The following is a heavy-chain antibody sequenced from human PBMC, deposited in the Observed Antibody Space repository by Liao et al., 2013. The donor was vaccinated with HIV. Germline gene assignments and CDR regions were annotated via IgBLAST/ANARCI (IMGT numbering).Heavy chain of an antibody. D-gene: IGHD2/OR15-2a*01. V-gene: IGHV4-61*02. J-gene: IGHJ5*02. CDR2: IYTSGST. CDR1: GGSISSGSYY. CDR3: ARATSRGSNWFDP. Sequence: QVQLKESGPGLVKPSQTLSLTCTVSGGSISSGSYYWTWIRQPAGKGLEWIGRIYTSGSTNYNPSLKSRVTISVDTSKNQFSLKLSSVTAADTAVYYCARATSRGSNWFDPWGQGTLVTVSS.